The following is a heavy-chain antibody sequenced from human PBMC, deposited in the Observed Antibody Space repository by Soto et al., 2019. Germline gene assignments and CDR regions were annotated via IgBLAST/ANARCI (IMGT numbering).Heavy chain of an antibody. J-gene: IGHJ4*02. CDR1: GYSFTSYW. CDR3: ARLPYSSSWYGYFDY. CDR2: IYPGDSDT. Sequence: GESLKISCNGSGYSFTSYWIGWVRQMPGKGLEWMGIIYPGDSDTRYSPSFQGQVTISADKSISTAYLQWSSLKASDTAMYYCARLPYSSSWYGYFDYWGQGTLVTVSS. D-gene: IGHD6-13*01. V-gene: IGHV5-51*01.